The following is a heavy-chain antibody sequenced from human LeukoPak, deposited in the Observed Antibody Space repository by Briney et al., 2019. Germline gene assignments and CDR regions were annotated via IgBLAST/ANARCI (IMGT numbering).Heavy chain of an antibody. CDR1: GYTFTGYY. CDR2: INPNSGGT. J-gene: IGHJ5*02. Sequence: ASVKVSCKASGYTFTGYYMHWVRQAPGQGLEWMGWINPNSGGTNYAQKFQGRVTMTRDTSISTAYMELSRLRSDDTAVYYCAREGGHDILTVNNWFDPWGQGTLVTVPS. D-gene: IGHD3-9*01. V-gene: IGHV1-2*02. CDR3: AREGGHDILTVNNWFDP.